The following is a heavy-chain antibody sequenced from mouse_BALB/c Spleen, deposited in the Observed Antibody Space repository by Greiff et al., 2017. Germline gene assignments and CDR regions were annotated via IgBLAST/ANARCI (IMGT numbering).Heavy chain of an antibody. Sequence: VQLQQPGAELVKPGASVKLSCKASGYTFTSYWMHWVKQRPGQGLEWIGEINPSNGRTNHNEKFKSKATLTVDKSSSTAYMQLSSLTSEDSAVYYCARWKIGYDDGFAYWGQGTLVTVSA. CDR2: INPSNGRT. CDR1: GYTFTSYW. J-gene: IGHJ3*01. CDR3: ARWKIGYDDGFAY. V-gene: IGHV1S81*02. D-gene: IGHD2-14*01.